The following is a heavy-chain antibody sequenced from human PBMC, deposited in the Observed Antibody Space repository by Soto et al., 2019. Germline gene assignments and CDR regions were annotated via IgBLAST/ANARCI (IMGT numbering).Heavy chain of an antibody. Sequence: EVQLVESGGGLIQPGGSLRLSCAASGLTVSNSYMSWVRQAPGKGLEWVAIVFGDGNTYHADYMKDRFTVARDNSRNALDLQMTSLRGEDMAVYYCARGDFAWWRQGTLVTVS. CDR2: VFGDGNT. V-gene: IGHV3-53*01. CDR3: ARGDFAW. CDR1: GLTVSNSY. D-gene: IGHD7-27*01. J-gene: IGHJ1*01.